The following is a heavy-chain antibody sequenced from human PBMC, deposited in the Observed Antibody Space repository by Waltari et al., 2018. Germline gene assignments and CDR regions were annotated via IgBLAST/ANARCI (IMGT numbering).Heavy chain of an antibody. D-gene: IGHD3-10*01. J-gene: IGHJ3*02. CDR2: IYYSGST. CDR3: ARVTMVRGEGDAFDI. CDR1: GGSISSGGYY. V-gene: IGHV4-31*03. Sequence: QVQLQESGPGLVKPSQTLSLTCTVSGGSISSGGYYWSWIRQHPGKGLEWIGYIYYSGSTYYNPSLKSRVTISVDTSKTQFSRKLSSVTAADTAVYYCARVTMVRGEGDAFDIWGQGTMVTVSS.